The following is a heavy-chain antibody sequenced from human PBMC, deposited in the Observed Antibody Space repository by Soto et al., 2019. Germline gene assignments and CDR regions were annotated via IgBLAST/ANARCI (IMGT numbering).Heavy chain of an antibody. J-gene: IGHJ4*02. CDR1: GFTFSDYD. Sequence: GSLRLSCAASGFTFSDYDMHWVRQSPGKGLEWVSIISSTGDTHYLDSVKGRLTVSRENAKNSLYLQMNSLRAEDTAVYYCARAGRITMVRGVPDYWGQGTLVTVSS. V-gene: IGHV3-13*01. D-gene: IGHD3-10*01. CDR3: ARAGRITMVRGVPDY. CDR2: ISSTGDT.